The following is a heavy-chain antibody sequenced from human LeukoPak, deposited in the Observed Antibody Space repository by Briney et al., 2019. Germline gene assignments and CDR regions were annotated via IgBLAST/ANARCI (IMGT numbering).Heavy chain of an antibody. V-gene: IGHV3-21*01. CDR2: ISSSSSYI. J-gene: IGHJ3*02. D-gene: IGHD3-3*01. Sequence: GGSLRLSCAASGFTFSSYSMNWVRQAPGKGLEWVSSISSSSSYIYYADSVKGRFTISRDNAKNSLYLQMNSLRAEDTAVYYCARQYYDFWSGPDAFDIWGQGTMVTVSS. CDR3: ARQYYDFWSGPDAFDI. CDR1: GFTFSSYS.